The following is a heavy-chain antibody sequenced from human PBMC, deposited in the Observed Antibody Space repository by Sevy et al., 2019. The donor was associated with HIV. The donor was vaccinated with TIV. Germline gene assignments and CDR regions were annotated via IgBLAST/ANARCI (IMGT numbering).Heavy chain of an antibody. Sequence: GGSLRLSCAASGFIFNTQAMTWVRQAPGKGLERVSSITSTGLNTFHANSVKGRFTISRDNSTSTVYLQMNSLRAEDTALYYCARGWPINFWGQGTLVTVSS. J-gene: IGHJ4*02. CDR1: GFIFNTQA. CDR2: ITSTGLNT. D-gene: IGHD6-13*01. V-gene: IGHV3-23*01. CDR3: ARGWPINF.